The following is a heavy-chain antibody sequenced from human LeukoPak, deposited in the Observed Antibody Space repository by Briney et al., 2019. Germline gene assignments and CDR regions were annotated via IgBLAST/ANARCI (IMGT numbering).Heavy chain of an antibody. D-gene: IGHD3-9*01. Sequence: GGSLRLSCAASGFTFSDYYMSWIRQAPGKGLEWVSYISSSSSYTNYADSVKGRFTISRDNAKNSLYLQMNSLRAEDTAVCYCARDLTPYYYYGMDVWGQGTTVTVSS. CDR1: GFTFSDYY. CDR3: ARDLTPYYYYGMDV. J-gene: IGHJ6*02. V-gene: IGHV3-11*05. CDR2: ISSSSSYT.